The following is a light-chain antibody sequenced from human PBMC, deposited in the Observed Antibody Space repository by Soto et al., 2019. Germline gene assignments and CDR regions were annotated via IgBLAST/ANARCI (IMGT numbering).Light chain of an antibody. CDR2: DAS. J-gene: IGKJ5*01. CDR3: QQRSNWPIP. Sequence: EMVLTQSPATLSLSPEEIATLSCRASQSVSSYLAWYHQKPGQAPRLLIYDASNRATGIPARFRGSGSGTDFTLTISSLQPEDFAVYYCQQRSNWPIPFGQGTRLEIK. CDR1: QSVSSY. V-gene: IGKV3-11*01.